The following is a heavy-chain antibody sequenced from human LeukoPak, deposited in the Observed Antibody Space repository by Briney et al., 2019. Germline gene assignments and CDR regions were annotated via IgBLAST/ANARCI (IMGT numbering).Heavy chain of an antibody. CDR3: VDSSGDR. CDR2: SGGRGGRS. CDR1: GFTFSSYA. V-gene: IGHV3-23*01. Sequence: GGSLRLSCAASGFTFSSYAMSWVRQAPGKGLEWVSGSGGRGGRSYYADSVKGRFTISRDNSKNTLYLQMNSLRAEDTAVYYCVDSSGDRWGQGTLVTVSS. D-gene: IGHD3-22*01. J-gene: IGHJ4*02.